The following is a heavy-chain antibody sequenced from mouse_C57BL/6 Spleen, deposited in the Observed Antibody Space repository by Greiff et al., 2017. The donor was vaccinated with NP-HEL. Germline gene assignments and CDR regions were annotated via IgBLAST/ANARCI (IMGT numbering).Heavy chain of an antibody. CDR2: IDPSDSET. CDR3: ARRREAFMGFDY. Sequence: QVQLQQPGAELVRPGSSVKLSCKASGYTFTSYWMHWVKQRPIQGLEWIGNIDPSDSETHYNQKFKDKATLTVDKSSSTAYMQLSSLTSEDSAVYYCARRREAFMGFDYWGQGTTLTVSS. J-gene: IGHJ2*01. V-gene: IGHV1-52*01. CDR1: GYTFTSYW. D-gene: IGHD1-1*01.